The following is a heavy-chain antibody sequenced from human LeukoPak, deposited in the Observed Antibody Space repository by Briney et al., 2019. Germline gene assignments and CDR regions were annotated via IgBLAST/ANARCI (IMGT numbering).Heavy chain of an antibody. Sequence: SGTLSLTCAVSGGSISSNNWWSWVRQPPGKGLEWIGEIYHSGSTNYNPSLKSRVTISVDTSKNQFSLKLSSVTAADTAVYYCARLWHSSGWYRYYYYYMDVWGKGTTVTISS. J-gene: IGHJ6*03. CDR3: ARLWHSSGWYRYYYYYMDV. D-gene: IGHD6-19*01. V-gene: IGHV4-4*02. CDR1: GGSISSNNW. CDR2: IYHSGST.